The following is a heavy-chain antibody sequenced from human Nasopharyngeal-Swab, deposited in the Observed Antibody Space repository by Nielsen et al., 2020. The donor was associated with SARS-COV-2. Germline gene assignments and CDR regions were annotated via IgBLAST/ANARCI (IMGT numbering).Heavy chain of an antibody. Sequence: ASVKVSCKASGYTFTSYGITWVRQAPGQGLEWMGWISVYNGNTNHAQKFQGRVTITADESTSTAYMELSSLRSEDTAVYYCARGHGGDCYCAFDYWGQGTLVTVSS. CDR1: GYTFTSYG. J-gene: IGHJ4*02. CDR3: ARGHGGDCYCAFDY. D-gene: IGHD2-21*02. CDR2: ISVYNGNT. V-gene: IGHV1-18*01.